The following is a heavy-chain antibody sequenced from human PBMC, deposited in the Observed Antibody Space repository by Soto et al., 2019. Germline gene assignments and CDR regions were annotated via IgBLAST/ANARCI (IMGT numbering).Heavy chain of an antibody. CDR1: GFTFSSYG. Sequence: QTGGSLRLSCAASGFTFSSYGMHWVRQAPGKGLEWVAVISYDGSNKYYADSVKGRFTISRDNSKNTLYLQMNSLRAEDTAVYYCAKVRVKSSSWYVFVKTRYYYGMDVWRQGTTVTVSS. D-gene: IGHD6-13*01. V-gene: IGHV3-30*18. J-gene: IGHJ6*02. CDR2: ISYDGSNK. CDR3: AKVRVKSSSWYVFVKTRYYYGMDV.